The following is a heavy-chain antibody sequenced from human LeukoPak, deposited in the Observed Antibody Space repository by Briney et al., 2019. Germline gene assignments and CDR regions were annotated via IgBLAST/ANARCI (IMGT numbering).Heavy chain of an antibody. J-gene: IGHJ4*02. CDR1: GFTFSSYS. CDR3: ATLPIVGATAEIDY. Sequence: GGSLRLSCAASGFTFSSYSMNWVRQAPGKGLEWVAVISYDGSNKYYADSVKGRFTISRDNSKNTLYLQMNSLRAEDTAVYYCATLPIVGATAEIDYWGQGTLVTVSS. V-gene: IGHV3-30*03. CDR2: ISYDGSNK. D-gene: IGHD1-26*01.